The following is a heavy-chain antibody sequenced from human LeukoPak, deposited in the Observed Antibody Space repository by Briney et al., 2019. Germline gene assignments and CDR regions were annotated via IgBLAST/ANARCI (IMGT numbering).Heavy chain of an antibody. CDR3: ARVGTRGWSQGNWFDL. CDR1: GFTFSDYY. J-gene: IGHJ5*02. D-gene: IGHD1-1*01. V-gene: IGHV3-11*01. Sequence: PGGSLRLSCAASGFTFSDYYMSWIRQAPGKGLEWVSYISSSGSTIYYADSVKGRFTISRDNAKNSLYLQMNSLRAEATAVYYCARVGTRGWSQGNWFDLWGQGTLVTVSS. CDR2: ISSSGSTI.